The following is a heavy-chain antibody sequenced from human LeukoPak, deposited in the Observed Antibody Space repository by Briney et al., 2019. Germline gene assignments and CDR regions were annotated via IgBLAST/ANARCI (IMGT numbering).Heavy chain of an antibody. D-gene: IGHD6-19*01. J-gene: IGHJ4*02. Sequence: PGGSLRLSCAASGFTFSTYAVNWVRQAPGKGLEWVAVISYDGSNKYYADSVKGRFTISRDNSKNTLYLQMNSLRAEDTAVYYCARDIAVSIAVAGTGIDYWGQGTLVTVSS. CDR3: ARDIAVSIAVAGTGIDY. V-gene: IGHV3-30*04. CDR1: GFTFSTYA. CDR2: ISYDGSNK.